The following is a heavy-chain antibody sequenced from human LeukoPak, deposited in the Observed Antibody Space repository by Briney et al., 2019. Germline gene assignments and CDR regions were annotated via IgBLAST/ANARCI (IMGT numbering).Heavy chain of an antibody. J-gene: IGHJ5*02. V-gene: IGHV4-39*07. Sequence: SETLSLTCTVSGGSIRSSSHYWGWIRQPPGEGLEWIGIIYHTGTTYYNASLKSRVTISVDTSKNQFSLKLSSVTAADTAVYYCAREPTPQPWFDPWGQGTLVTVSS. D-gene: IGHD6-13*01. CDR3: AREPTPQPWFDP. CDR1: GGSIRSSSHY. CDR2: IYHTGTT.